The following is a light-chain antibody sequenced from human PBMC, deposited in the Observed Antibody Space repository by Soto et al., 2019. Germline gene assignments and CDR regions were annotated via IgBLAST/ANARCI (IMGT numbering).Light chain of an antibody. Sequence: EIVMTQSPATLSVSPGERATLSCRASQSVSSNLAWYQQKPGQAPRLLFDGASTSATGVTVRLSGSGSGTDFTSTNSSLQSEDVPHYYCEQYNNWTTTFGPGTKVEIK. CDR1: QSVSSN. CDR2: GAS. J-gene: IGKJ1*01. CDR3: EQYNNWTTT. V-gene: IGKV3-15*01.